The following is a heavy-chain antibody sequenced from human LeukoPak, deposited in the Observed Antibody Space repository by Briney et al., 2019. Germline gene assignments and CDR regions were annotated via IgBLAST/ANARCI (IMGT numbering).Heavy chain of an antibody. Sequence: PGGSLRLSCAASGFNFSSYAMSWVRQAPGKGLEWVPDISGSGDKTYYADSVKGRFTISRDNSKNTLYLQINSLRAEDTAVYYCARGAQIAGYMDVWGKGTTVTISS. CDR3: ARGAQIAGYMDV. J-gene: IGHJ6*03. CDR2: ISGSGDKT. D-gene: IGHD6-13*01. V-gene: IGHV3-23*01. CDR1: GFNFSSYA.